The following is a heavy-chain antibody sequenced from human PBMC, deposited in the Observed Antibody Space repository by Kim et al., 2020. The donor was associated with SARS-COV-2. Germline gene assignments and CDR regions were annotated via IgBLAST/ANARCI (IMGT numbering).Heavy chain of an antibody. V-gene: IGHV3-64*04. CDR1: GFDFSDFA. J-gene: IGHJ4*02. D-gene: IGHD3-10*01. CDR3: VRYGRYYGAVH. CDR2: TTRSGDGS. Sequence: GGSLRLSCSGSGFDFSDFAIHWIRRAPGKGLEYVSATTRSGDGSFYSDSVEGRFTVSRDNSKKTLYLHMNRLTFEDTSAYYCVRYGRYYGAVHWGQGTLVFVSS.